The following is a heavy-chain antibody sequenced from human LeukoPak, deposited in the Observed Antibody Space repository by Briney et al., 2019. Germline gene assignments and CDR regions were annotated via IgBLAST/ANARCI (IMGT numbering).Heavy chain of an antibody. CDR2: IYYSGST. D-gene: IGHD3-22*01. V-gene: IGHV4-39*01. CDR1: GGSISSSSHY. CDR3: ARGSYYYDSSGYYPYFDY. Sequence: SETLSLTCTVSGGSISSSSHYWGWIRQPPGKGLEWIGGIYYSGSTYYNPSLKSRVTISVDTSKNQFSLKLSSVTAADTAVYYCARGSYYYDSSGYYPYFDYWGQGTLVTVSS. J-gene: IGHJ4*02.